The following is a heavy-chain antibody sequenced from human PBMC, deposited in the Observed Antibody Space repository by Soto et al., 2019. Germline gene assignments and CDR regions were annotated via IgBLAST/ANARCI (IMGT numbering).Heavy chain of an antibody. D-gene: IGHD3-22*01. CDR3: ARDLFYDRDLGGFDP. Sequence: EVQLVESGGGLIQPGGSLRLSCAASGFTVSSKYMSWVRQAPGKGLEWVSVIHSGGSTYYADSVKGRFTISSDNLKNTLYLQMNNLRADDTAVYYCARDLFYDRDLGGFDPWGQGTLVTVSS. CDR1: GFTVSSKY. CDR2: IHSGGST. V-gene: IGHV3-53*01. J-gene: IGHJ5*02.